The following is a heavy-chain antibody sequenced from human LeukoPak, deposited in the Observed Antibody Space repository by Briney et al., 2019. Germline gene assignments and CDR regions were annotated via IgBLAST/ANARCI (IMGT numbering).Heavy chain of an antibody. J-gene: IGHJ4*02. CDR1: GYSISSGYY. CDR3: ARPRGSCSGGSCYYYYFDY. Sequence: PSETLSLTCAVSGYSISSGYYWGWIRQPPGKGLEWIGSIYHSGSTYYNPSLKSRVTISVDTSKNQFSLKLSSVTAADTAVYYCARPRGSCSGGSCYYYYFDYWGLGTLVTVSS. D-gene: IGHD2-15*01. CDR2: IYHSGST. V-gene: IGHV4-38-2*01.